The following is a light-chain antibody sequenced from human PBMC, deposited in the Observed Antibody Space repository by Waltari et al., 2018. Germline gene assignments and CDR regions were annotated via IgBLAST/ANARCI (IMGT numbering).Light chain of an antibody. CDR2: AAS. V-gene: IGKV3-11*01. J-gene: IGKJ4*01. CDR1: QSVETY. Sequence: LLPQSPGIMSFSPGERATLSCRARQSVETYFALYQQRPGQSPRFLIYAASYRATGIPARFSGSGSETDFTLTISSLQPEDFAVYYCQQRRNWLLTFGGGTRVQ. CDR3: QQRRNWLLT.